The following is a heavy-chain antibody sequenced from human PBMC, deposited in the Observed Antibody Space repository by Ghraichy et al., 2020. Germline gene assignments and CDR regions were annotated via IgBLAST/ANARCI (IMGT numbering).Heavy chain of an antibody. D-gene: IGHD5-24*01. J-gene: IGHJ3*02. V-gene: IGHV1-46*01. CDR3: ATRDGRDGYTDDAFDI. CDR2: INPSGGST. Sequence: ASVKVSCKASGYTFTSYYMHWVRQAPGQGLEWMGIINPSGGSTSYAQKFQGRVTMTRDTSTSTVYMELSSLRSEDTAVYYCATRDGRDGYTDDAFDIWGQGTMVTVSS. CDR1: GYTFTSYY.